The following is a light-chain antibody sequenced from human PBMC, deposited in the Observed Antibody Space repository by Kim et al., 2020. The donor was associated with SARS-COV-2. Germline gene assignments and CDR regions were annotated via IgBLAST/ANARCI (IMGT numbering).Light chain of an antibody. V-gene: IGKV3-20*01. J-gene: IGKJ1*01. CDR2: GTS. CDR3: QQYGSLWT. Sequence: LSPGERATLSCRASQSVNSNNFAWYQQKPGQAPRLLIYGTSSRATGIPDRFSDSGSETDFTLTITRLEPDDFAVYYCQQYGSLWTFGQGTKVDIK. CDR1: QSVNSNN.